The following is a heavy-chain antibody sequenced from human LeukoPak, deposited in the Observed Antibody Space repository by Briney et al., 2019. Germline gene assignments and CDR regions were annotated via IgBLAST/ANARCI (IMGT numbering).Heavy chain of an antibody. CDR1: GFTFDDYA. D-gene: IGHD3-10*01. CDR3: ARDRKQSYGSGSYYSY. J-gene: IGHJ4*02. Sequence: SGGSLRLSCAASGFTFDDYAMHWVRQAPGKGLEWVSGISWNSGSMGYADSVKGRFTISRDNAKNSLYLQMNSLRAEDTAVYYCARDRKQSYGSGSYYSYWGQGTLATVSS. V-gene: IGHV3-9*01. CDR2: ISWNSGSM.